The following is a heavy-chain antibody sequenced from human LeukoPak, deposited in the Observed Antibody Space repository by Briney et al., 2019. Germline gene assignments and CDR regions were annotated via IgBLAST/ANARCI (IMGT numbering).Heavy chain of an antibody. D-gene: IGHD4-17*01. J-gene: IGHJ6*02. CDR1: GGSISSYY. Sequence: SETLSLTCSVSGGSISSYYWSWIRQPPGKGLEWIGYIYASGSTDYNPSLKTRVTISLDTSKNQFSLKLSSVTAADTAAYYCATGRSVRLRIYYYYDGMHVYGQGATVNDSS. CDR2: IYASGST. V-gene: IGHV4-4*09. CDR3: ATGRSVRLRIYYYYDGMHV.